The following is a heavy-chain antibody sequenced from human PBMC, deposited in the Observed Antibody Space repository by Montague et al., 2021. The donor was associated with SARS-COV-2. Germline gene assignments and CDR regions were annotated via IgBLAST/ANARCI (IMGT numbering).Heavy chain of an antibody. CDR2: IYYSGST. CDR1: GGSISSTSYY. J-gene: IGHJ6*02. V-gene: IGHV4-39*01. CDR3: ASLIVVVTAPNYYGMDV. D-gene: IGHD2-21*02. Sequence: SETLSLTCSVSGGSISSTSYYWGWIRQPPGKGLEWIGSIYYSGSTYYNPSLRSRVTISVDTSKNQFSLKLSSVTAADTAVYYCASLIVVVTAPNYYGMDVWGQGTTVTVSS.